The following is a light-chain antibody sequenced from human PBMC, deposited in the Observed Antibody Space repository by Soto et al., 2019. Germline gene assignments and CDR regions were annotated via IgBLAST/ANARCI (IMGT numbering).Light chain of an antibody. CDR1: QSVTTF. CDR3: QQRSNWPPGVT. V-gene: IGKV3-11*01. CDR2: DAS. Sequence: EVVLTQTPATLSLSPGERATLSCTASQSVTTFLAWYQQKPGQAPRLLIYDASTRATGIPDRFSCSGSGTDFTLTISSLEPEDFAVYYCQQRSNWPPGVTFGPGTKVEIK. J-gene: IGKJ3*01.